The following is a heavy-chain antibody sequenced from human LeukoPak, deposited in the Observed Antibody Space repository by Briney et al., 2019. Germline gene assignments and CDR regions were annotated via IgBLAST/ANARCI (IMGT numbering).Heavy chain of an antibody. V-gene: IGHV4-39*01. J-gene: IGHJ5*02. Sequence: PSETLSLTCTVSGGSISTSSYYWGWVRQPPGKGLEWIGNIFYSGSTYYSPSPKSRVTISLDTSRNQFSLKLNSVTAADTAVYYCARHVKLSLYPFDPWGQGTLVTVSS. CDR1: GGSISTSSYY. D-gene: IGHD1-7*01. CDR2: IFYSGST. CDR3: ARHVKLSLYPFDP.